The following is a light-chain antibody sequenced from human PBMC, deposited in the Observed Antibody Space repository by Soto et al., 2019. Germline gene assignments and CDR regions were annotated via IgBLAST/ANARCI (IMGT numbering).Light chain of an antibody. J-gene: IGKJ2*01. CDR2: GTS. V-gene: IGKV3-20*01. CDR3: QQFGSSPPT. CDR1: QSVSSSF. Sequence: EIVLTQSSGTLSLSPGERATLSCRASQSVSSSFLAWYQQKPGQAPRLLIYGTSSRATGIPDRFSGSGSGTDFILTISRLEPEDFAVYYCQQFGSSPPTFGQGTKLEIK.